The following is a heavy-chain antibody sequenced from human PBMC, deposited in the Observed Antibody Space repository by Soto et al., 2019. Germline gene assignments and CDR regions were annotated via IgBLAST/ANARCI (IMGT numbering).Heavy chain of an antibody. CDR1: GFTFSGYA. CDR2: ISYDGSNK. Sequence: GGSLRLSCAASGFTFSGYATHWVRQSPGKGLEWVAVISYDGSNKYYADSVKGRFTISRDNSKNTLYLQMNSLRAEDTAVYYCARPPTYCGGDCYSWNDYWGQGTLVTVSS. D-gene: IGHD2-21*02. V-gene: IGHV3-30-3*01. CDR3: ARPPTYCGGDCYSWNDY. J-gene: IGHJ4*02.